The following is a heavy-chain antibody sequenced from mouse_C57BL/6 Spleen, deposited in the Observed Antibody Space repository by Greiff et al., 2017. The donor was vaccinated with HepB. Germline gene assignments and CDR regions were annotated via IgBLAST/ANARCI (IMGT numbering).Heavy chain of an antibody. V-gene: IGHV1-81*01. D-gene: IGHD2-10*02. Sequence: LQESGAELARPGASVKLSCKASGYTFTSYGISWVKQRPGQGLEWIGEIYPRSGNTYYNEKFKGKATLTADKSSSTAYMELRSLTSEDSAVYFCARRYGNYDWYFDVWGTGTTVTVSS. CDR2: IYPRSGNT. CDR1: GYTFTSYG. J-gene: IGHJ1*03. CDR3: ARRYGNYDWYFDV.